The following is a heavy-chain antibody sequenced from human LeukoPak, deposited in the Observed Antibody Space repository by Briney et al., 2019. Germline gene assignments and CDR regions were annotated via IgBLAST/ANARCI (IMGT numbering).Heavy chain of an antibody. CDR2: ITNSGGST. J-gene: IGHJ4*02. CDR1: GITFSSYG. V-gene: IGHV3-23*01. CDR3: ARDTRSVVGSTVPTYDY. D-gene: IGHD2-15*01. Sequence: GGSLRLSCAASGITFSSYGMSWVRQAPGKGLEWVSGITNSGGSTYYADSVKGRFTISRDNAKNSLYLQMNSLRAEDTAVYYCARDTRSVVGSTVPTYDYWGQGTLVTVSS.